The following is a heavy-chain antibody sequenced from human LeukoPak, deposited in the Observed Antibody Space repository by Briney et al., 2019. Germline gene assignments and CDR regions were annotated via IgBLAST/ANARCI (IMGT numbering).Heavy chain of an antibody. CDR2: ISSSGSTI. D-gene: IGHD6-19*01. V-gene: IGHV3-48*03. CDR1: GFTFSSYE. CDR3: ASQKGRIAVAVDY. Sequence: PGGSLRLSCAASGFTFSSYEMNWVRQAPGKGLEWVSYISSSGSTIYYADSMKGRFTISRDNAKNSLYLQMNSLRAEDTAVYYCASQKGRIAVAVDYWGQGTLVTVSS. J-gene: IGHJ4*02.